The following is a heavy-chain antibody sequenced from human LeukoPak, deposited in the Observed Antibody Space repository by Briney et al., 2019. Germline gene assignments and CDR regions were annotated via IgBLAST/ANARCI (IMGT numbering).Heavy chain of an antibody. CDR3: AREGYSSSLDPYFDY. CDR2: IYYSGST. Sequence: SQTLSLTCTVSGGSISSYYWSWIRQPPGKGLEWIGYIYYSGSTNYNPSLKSRVTISVDTSKNQFSLKLSSVTAADTAVYYCAREGYSSSLDPYFDYWGQGTLVTVSS. J-gene: IGHJ4*02. CDR1: GGSISSYY. D-gene: IGHD6-6*01. V-gene: IGHV4-59*01.